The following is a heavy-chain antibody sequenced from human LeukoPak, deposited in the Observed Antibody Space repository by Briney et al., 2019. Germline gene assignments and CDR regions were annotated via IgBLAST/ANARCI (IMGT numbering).Heavy chain of an antibody. V-gene: IGHV3-7*04. CDR3: AGGTFFFNF. CDR1: GFTFGNYW. CDR2: IKYDGSEK. J-gene: IGHJ4*02. Sequence: GGSLRLSCAAPGFTFGNYWMTWVRQAPGKGLEWVAIIKYDGSEKHYVDSMKGRFTISRDNAKNSLFLQMNSLRAEDTAVYYCAGGTFFFNFWGQGTLVAVSS. D-gene: IGHD1-7*01.